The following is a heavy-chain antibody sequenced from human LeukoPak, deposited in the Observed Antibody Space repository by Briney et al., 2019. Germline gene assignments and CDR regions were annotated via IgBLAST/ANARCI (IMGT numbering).Heavy chain of an antibody. CDR2: VMSGRGST. J-gene: IGHJ4*02. CDR3: TRERRASYYAFES. V-gene: IGHV3-11*05. D-gene: IGHD1-26*01. CDR1: GFSVSDYS. Sequence: GGSLRLSCAASGFSVSDYSISWIRQSPGKGPEWISYVMSGRGSTNYADSVKGRFTISRDNAKNSVALQLDGLRADDTAVYFCTRERRASYYAFESWGQGTLVTVSS.